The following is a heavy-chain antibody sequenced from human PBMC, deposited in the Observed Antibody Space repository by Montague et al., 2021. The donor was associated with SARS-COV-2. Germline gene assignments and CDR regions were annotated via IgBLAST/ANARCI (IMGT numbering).Heavy chain of an antibody. CDR3: ARAQWLEDGEGLDV. V-gene: IGHV4-39*07. D-gene: IGHD6-19*01. Sequence: SETLSLTCTVSGGSISSSSYYWAWIRQPPGQGLEFMGTIYYSGSTYYNPSLKGRASMSLDTTKNQFSLKLTSVTAADTAVYYCARAQWLEDGEGLDVWGQGTLVTVSS. J-gene: IGHJ4*02. CDR1: GGSISSSSYY. CDR2: IYYSGST.